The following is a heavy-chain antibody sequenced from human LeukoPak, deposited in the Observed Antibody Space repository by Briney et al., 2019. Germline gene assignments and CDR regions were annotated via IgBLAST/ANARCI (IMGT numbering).Heavy chain of an antibody. CDR1: GFTFNTYS. J-gene: IGHJ4*02. CDR2: ISSSSSTK. Sequence: GGSLRLSCAASGFTFNTYSMNWVRQAPGKGLEWISYISSSSSTKYYADSVKGRFTISRDNARNSLYLQMNSLRAEDTAVYFCARGGLSIMGYWGQGTLVTVSS. CDR3: ARGGLSIMGY. D-gene: IGHD2/OR15-2a*01. V-gene: IGHV3-48*01.